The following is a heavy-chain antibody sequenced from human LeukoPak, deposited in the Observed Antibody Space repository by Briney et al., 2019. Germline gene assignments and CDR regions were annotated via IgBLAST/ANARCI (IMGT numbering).Heavy chain of an antibody. J-gene: IGHJ6*02. CDR2: ISYDGSNK. V-gene: IGHV3-30*04. CDR3: AKGAAAWDYGMDV. CDR1: GFTFSSYA. Sequence: GGSLRLSCAASGFTFSSYAMHWVRQAPGKGLEWVAVISYDGSNKYYADSVKGRFTISRDNSKNTLYLQMNSLRAEDTAVYYCAKGAAAWDYGMDVWGQGTTVTVSS. D-gene: IGHD2-2*01.